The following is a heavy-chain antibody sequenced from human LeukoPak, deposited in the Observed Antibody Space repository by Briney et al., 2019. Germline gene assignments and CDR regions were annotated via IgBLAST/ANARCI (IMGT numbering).Heavy chain of an antibody. Sequence: ASVKVSFTSSGYTFSSSDINWVRQAAGQGLEWMGWMNPNSGNTGYAPKFQGRVTMTRDTSISTAYMELSSLTSEDTAVYFCASYVGSSGRGVDPWGQGTLVTVSS. CDR3: ASYVGSSGRGVDP. J-gene: IGHJ5*02. CDR1: GYTFSSSD. V-gene: IGHV1-8*02. D-gene: IGHD1-14*01. CDR2: MNPNSGNT.